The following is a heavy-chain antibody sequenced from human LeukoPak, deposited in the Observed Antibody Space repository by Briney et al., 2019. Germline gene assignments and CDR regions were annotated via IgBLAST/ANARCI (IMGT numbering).Heavy chain of an antibody. CDR2: IYYSGST. V-gene: IGHV4-39*01. CDR3: ARRTETFTDY. J-gene: IGHJ4*02. CDR1: GGSISSSSYY. D-gene: IGHD2-2*01. Sequence: PSETLSLTCTVSGGSISSSSYYWGWIRQPPGKGLEWIGSIYYSGSTYYNPSLKSQVTISVDTSKNQFSLKLSSVTAADTAVYYCARRTETFTDYWGQGTLVTVSS.